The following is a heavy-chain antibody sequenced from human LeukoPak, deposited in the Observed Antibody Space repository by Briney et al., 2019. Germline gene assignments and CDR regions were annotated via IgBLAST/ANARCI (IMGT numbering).Heavy chain of an antibody. Sequence: KPSETLSLTCAVYGGSFSGYYWSWIRQPPGKGLEWIGYIYYSGSTNYNPSLKSRVTISVDTSKNQFSLKLSSVTAADTAVYYCAVGPFDYDILTGYYSDWGQGTLVTVSS. V-gene: IGHV4-59*01. CDR2: IYYSGST. D-gene: IGHD3-9*01. J-gene: IGHJ4*02. CDR3: AVGPFDYDILTGYYSD. CDR1: GGSFSGYY.